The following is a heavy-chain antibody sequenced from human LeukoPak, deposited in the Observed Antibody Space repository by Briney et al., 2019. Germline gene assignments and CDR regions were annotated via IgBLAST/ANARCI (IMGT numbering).Heavy chain of an antibody. Sequence: PGGSLRLSCAASGFTFSNYGMHWVRQAPGKGLEWVALISYDGSNKYFADSVKGRFTISRDNSKNTLYLQMNSLRAEDTAVYYCARTYSGSYPYYYYGMDVWGQGTTVTVSS. D-gene: IGHD1-26*01. CDR3: ARTYSGSYPYYYYGMDV. CDR2: ISYDGSNK. V-gene: IGHV3-30*03. CDR1: GFTFSNYG. J-gene: IGHJ6*02.